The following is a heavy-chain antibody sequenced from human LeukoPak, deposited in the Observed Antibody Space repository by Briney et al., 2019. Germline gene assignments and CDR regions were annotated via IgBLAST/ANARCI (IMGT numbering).Heavy chain of an antibody. CDR1: GYSFTDYY. CDR3: ARADRLHGGPYLIGP. V-gene: IGHV1-2*02. J-gene: IGHJ5*02. CDR2: INPNSGGT. Sequence: ASVKVSCKTSGYSFTDYYMHWVRQAPGQGLEWMGWINPNSGGTSSAQKFQGRVTMTGDTSITTVYMEVSWLTSDDTAIYYCARADRLHGGPYLIGPWGQGTLVIVSS. D-gene: IGHD2-21*01.